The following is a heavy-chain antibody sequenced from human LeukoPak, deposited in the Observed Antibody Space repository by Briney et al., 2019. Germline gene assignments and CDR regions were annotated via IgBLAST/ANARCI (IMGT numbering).Heavy chain of an antibody. D-gene: IGHD3-10*01. V-gene: IGHV3-21*01. CDR2: ISSSSSYI. Sequence: GGSLRLSCAASGFTFSNYFMNWVRQAPGKGLEWVSSISSSSSYIYYTDSVKGRFTISRDNAKNSLYLQMNSLRAEDTAVYYCARDPYGSGSRPPNWFDPWGQGTLVTVSS. J-gene: IGHJ5*02. CDR1: GFTFSNYF. CDR3: ARDPYGSGSRPPNWFDP.